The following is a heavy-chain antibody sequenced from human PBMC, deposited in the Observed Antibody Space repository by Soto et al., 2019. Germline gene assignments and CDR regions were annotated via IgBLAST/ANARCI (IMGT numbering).Heavy chain of an antibody. J-gene: IGHJ4*02. D-gene: IGHD6-13*01. CDR3: ANDPNGGSSWYGGYFDY. CDR1: GFTFSSYG. V-gene: IGHV3-30-3*02. Sequence: QVQLVESGGGVVQPGRSLRLSCAASGFTFSSYGMHWVRQAPGKGLEWVAVISYDGSNKYYADSVKGRFTISRDNSKNTLYLQMNSLRAEDTAVYYCANDPNGGSSWYGGYFDYWGQGTLVTVSS. CDR2: ISYDGSNK.